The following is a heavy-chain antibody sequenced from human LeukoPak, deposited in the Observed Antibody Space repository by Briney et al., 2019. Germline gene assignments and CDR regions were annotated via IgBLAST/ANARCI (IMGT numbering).Heavy chain of an antibody. CDR2: INPNSGGT. Sequence: ASVKVSCKASGYTFTGYYMHWVRQAPGQGLEWMGWINPNSGGTNYAQKFQGRVTMTGDTSISTAYMELSRLRSDDTAVYYCARDLLDPTGVITRVYWGQGTLVTVSS. CDR3: ARDLLDPTGVITRVY. J-gene: IGHJ4*02. V-gene: IGHV1-2*02. CDR1: GYTFTGYY. D-gene: IGHD7-27*01.